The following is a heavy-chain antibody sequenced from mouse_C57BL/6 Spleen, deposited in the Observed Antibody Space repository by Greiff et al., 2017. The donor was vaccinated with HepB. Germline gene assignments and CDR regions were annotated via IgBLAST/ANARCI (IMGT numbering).Heavy chain of an antibody. Sequence: EVQLVESGAELVKPGASVKLSCTASGFNIKDYYMHWVKQRTEQGLEWIGRIDPEDGETKYAPKFQGKATITADTSSNTAYLQLSSLTSEDTAVYYCAKVVTTGYYFDYWGQGTTLTVSS. D-gene: IGHD2-2*01. V-gene: IGHV14-2*01. CDR1: GFNIKDYY. CDR3: AKVVTTGYYFDY. CDR2: IDPEDGET. J-gene: IGHJ2*01.